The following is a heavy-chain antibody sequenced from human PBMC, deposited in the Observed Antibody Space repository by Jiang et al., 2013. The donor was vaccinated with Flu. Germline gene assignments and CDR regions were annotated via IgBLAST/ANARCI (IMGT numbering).Heavy chain of an antibody. V-gene: IGHV4-59*01. J-gene: IGHJ2*01. CDR1: GGSISSYY. CDR3: ARVEGSSPTIYWYFDL. Sequence: LLKPSETLSLTCTVSGGSISSYYWSWIRQPPGKGLEWIGYIYYSGSTNYNPSLKSRVTISVDTSKNQFSLKLSSVTAADTAVYYCARVEGSSPTIYWYFDLWGRGTLVTVSS. CDR2: IYYSGST. D-gene: IGHD6-13*01.